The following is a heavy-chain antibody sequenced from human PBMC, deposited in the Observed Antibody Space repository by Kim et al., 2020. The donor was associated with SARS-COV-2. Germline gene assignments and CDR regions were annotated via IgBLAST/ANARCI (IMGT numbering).Heavy chain of an antibody. J-gene: IGHJ5*02. D-gene: IGHD3-10*01. V-gene: IGHV1-3*01. CDR1: GYTFTSYA. CDR3: AKNYGSGSIWFDP. Sequence: ASVKVSCKASGYTFTSYAMHWVRQAPGQRLEWMGWINAGNGNTKYSQKFQGRVTITRVTSASTAYMELSSLRSEDTAVYYCAKNYGSGSIWFDPWGQGTLVTVSS. CDR2: INAGNGNT.